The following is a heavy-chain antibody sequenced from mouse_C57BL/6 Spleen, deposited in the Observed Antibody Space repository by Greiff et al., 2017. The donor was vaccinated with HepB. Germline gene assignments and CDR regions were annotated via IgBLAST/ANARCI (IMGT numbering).Heavy chain of an antibody. CDR2: ISSGGDYI. CDR1: GFTFSSYA. CDR3: TRGNGSSSRWYFDV. D-gene: IGHD1-1*01. Sequence: EVKVVESGEGLVKPGGSLKLSCAASGFTFSSYAMSWVRQTPEKRLEWVAYISSGGDYIYYADTVKGRFTISRDNARNTLYLQMSSLKSDDTAMYYCTRGNGSSSRWYFDVWGTGTTVTVSS. V-gene: IGHV5-9-1*02. J-gene: IGHJ1*03.